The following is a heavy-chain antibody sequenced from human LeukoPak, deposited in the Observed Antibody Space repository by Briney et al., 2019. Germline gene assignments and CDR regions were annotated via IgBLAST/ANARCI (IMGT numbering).Heavy chain of an antibody. Sequence: SGPTLVNPTQTLTLTFTFSGFSLRTAGVGVGWIRQPPGQTLEWLALIYWDDYERYSPSLKNRLAITKDSSKNQVVLIIDNMDPVDTATYYCARRGRSGHYYFDYWGQGTLVTVSS. CDR2: IYWDDYE. D-gene: IGHD6-19*01. CDR1: GFSLRTAGVG. V-gene: IGHV2-5*02. J-gene: IGHJ4*02. CDR3: ARRGRSGHYYFDY.